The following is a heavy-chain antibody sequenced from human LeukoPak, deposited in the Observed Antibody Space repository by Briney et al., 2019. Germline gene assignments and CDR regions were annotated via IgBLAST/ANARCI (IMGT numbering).Heavy chain of an antibody. CDR3: AKALLKYSSGRGIDY. D-gene: IGHD3-10*01. J-gene: IGHJ4*02. CDR2: FSGSGDST. Sequence: PGGSLRLSCAASGFTFSSYAMSWVRQAPGKGLGWVSVFSGSGDSTYYADSVKGRFTISRDNSKNTLYLQMNSLRAEDTAVYYCAKALLKYSSGRGIDYWGQGTLVTVSS. V-gene: IGHV3-23*01. CDR1: GFTFSSYA.